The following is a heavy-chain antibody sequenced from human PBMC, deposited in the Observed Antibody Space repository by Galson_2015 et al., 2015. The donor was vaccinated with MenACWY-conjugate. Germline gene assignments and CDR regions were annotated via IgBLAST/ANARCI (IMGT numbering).Heavy chain of an antibody. CDR1: GFIFSNYW. D-gene: IGHD3-10*01. CDR2: IKGDGRQT. CDR3: ASQTWTGYFDY. Sequence: SLRLSCATSGFIFSNYWMSWVRQAPGKGLEWVANIKGDGRQTFYVDSVRGRFTISRDNAKNSLYLRMNSLRAEDTAMYYCASQTWTGYFDYWGQGILVTVSS. V-gene: IGHV3-7*05. J-gene: IGHJ4*02.